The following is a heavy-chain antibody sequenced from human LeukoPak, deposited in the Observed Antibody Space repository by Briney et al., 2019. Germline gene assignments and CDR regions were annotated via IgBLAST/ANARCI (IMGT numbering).Heavy chain of an antibody. CDR3: ARVLWFGESAYYFDY. D-gene: IGHD3-10*01. Sequence: SETLSLTCTVSGGSISTYYWSWIRQPPGKGLEWIGYMYYSGSTNYNPSLKSRVTISVDTSKNQFSLKLGSVTAADTAVYYCARVLWFGESAYYFDYWGQGTLVTVSS. V-gene: IGHV4-59*01. CDR1: GGSISTYY. J-gene: IGHJ4*02. CDR2: MYYSGST.